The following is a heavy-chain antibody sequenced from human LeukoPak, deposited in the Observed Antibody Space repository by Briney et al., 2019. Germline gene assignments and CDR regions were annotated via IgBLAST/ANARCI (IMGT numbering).Heavy chain of an antibody. V-gene: IGHV3-23*01. CDR2: ISGGGGST. CDR3: AKVVGATTRGYFDY. CDR1: GFTFSSYG. D-gene: IGHD1-26*01. J-gene: IGHJ4*02. Sequence: QAGGSLRLSCAASGFTFSSYGMHWVRQAPEKGLEWVSTISGGGGSTYYADSVKGRFTISRDNSKNTLYLQMNSLRAEDTAVYYCAKVVGATTRGYFDYWGQGTLVTVFS.